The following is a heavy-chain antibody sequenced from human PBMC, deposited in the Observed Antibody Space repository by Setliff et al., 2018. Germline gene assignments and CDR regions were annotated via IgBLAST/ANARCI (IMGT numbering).Heavy chain of an antibody. Sequence: SETLSLTCTVSGDSILSPTYTWTWIRQLPGKGLEWIGYISRSGSTSYNPSLKSRVTISADTSNNSFSLNLFSVTAADTAVYYCAGRDYSGGDSWGHGTLVTVSS. CDR1: GDSILSPTYT. CDR3: AGRDYSGGDS. J-gene: IGHJ5*01. V-gene: IGHV4-39*02. D-gene: IGHD4-4*01. CDR2: ISRSGST.